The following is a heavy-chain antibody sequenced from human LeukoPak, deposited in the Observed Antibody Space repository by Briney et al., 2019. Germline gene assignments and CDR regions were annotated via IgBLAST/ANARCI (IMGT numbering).Heavy chain of an antibody. V-gene: IGHV3-23*01. J-gene: IGHJ3*02. CDR1: GFTFSSYA. Sequence: GGSLGLSCAASGFTFSSYAMSWVRQAPGKGLEWVSDISGSGASTYYADSVKGRFTISRDNSKNTLYLQMNSLRAEDTAVYYCARRVSGLDYDFWSGYFDAFDIWGQGTMVTVSS. CDR2: ISGSGAST. D-gene: IGHD3-3*01. CDR3: ARRVSGLDYDFWSGYFDAFDI.